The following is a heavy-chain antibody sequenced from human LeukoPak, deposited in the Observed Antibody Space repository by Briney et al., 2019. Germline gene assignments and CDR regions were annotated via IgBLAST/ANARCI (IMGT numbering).Heavy chain of an antibody. CDR1: GGSISSGGYY. CDR2: IYYSGST. J-gene: IGHJ4*02. D-gene: IGHD4-17*01. CDR3: ARDGGGDYAEVP. V-gene: IGHV4-31*03. Sequence: PSQTLSLTCTVSGGSISSGGYYWSWIRQHPGKGLEWIGYIYYSGSTYYNPSLKSRVTISVDTSKNQFSLKLSSVTAADTAVYYCARDGGGDYAEVPWGQGTLVTVSS.